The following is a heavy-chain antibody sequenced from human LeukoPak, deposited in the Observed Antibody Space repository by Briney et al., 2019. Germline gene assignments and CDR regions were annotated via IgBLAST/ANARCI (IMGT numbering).Heavy chain of an antibody. Sequence: GGSLRLSCAASGFTFSSYAMRWVRQAPGKGLERVSAISGSGGSTYYADSVKGRFTISRDNSKNTLYLQMNSLRAEDTAVYYCAKERGAGLWFGELLGSDPWGQGTLVTVSS. CDR2: ISGSGGST. D-gene: IGHD3-10*01. V-gene: IGHV3-23*01. CDR1: GFTFSSYA. CDR3: AKERGAGLWFGELLGSDP. J-gene: IGHJ5*02.